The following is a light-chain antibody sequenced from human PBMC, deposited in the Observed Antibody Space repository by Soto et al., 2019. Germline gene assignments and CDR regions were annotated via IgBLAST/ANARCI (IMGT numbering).Light chain of an antibody. Sequence: QAVVTQPASVSGSPGQSITISCTGTNSDVGGYNYVSWYQQHPDTVPKLIIFEVSNRPSGVSPRFSGSKSGNTASLTISGIQAEDEADYYCRSYTSTNSRVFGTGTKVTVL. CDR3: RSYTSTNSRV. J-gene: IGLJ1*01. V-gene: IGLV2-14*01. CDR2: EVS. CDR1: NSDVGGYNY.